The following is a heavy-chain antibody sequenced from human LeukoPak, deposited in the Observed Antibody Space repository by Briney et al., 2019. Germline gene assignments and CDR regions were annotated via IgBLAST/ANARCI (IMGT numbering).Heavy chain of an antibody. J-gene: IGHJ5*02. CDR3: ARDQYYDFWSGYSQYNWFDP. D-gene: IGHD3-3*01. CDR2: INHSGST. CDR1: GGSFSGYY. V-gene: IGHV4-34*01. Sequence: SETLSLTCAVYGGSFSGYYWSWIRQPPGKGLEWIGEINHSGSTYYNPSLKSRVTISVDTSKNQFSLKLSSVTAADTAVYYCARDQYYDFWSGYSQYNWFDPWGQGTLVTVSS.